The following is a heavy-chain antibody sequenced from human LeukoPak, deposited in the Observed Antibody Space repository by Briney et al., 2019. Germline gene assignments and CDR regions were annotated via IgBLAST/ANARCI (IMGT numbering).Heavy chain of an antibody. J-gene: IGHJ4*02. CDR3: ARDIIAVGGFDY. V-gene: IGHV6-1*01. D-gene: IGHD6-19*01. CDR1: GDSVSSNSAA. Sequence: SQTLSLTCAISGDSVSSNSAAWNWLRQSPSGVLEWLGRTYSRSKWYNDYAVSVKSRITISPDTSKNQFSLQLNSVTPDDTAVYFCARDIIAVGGFDYWGQGTLVTVSS. CDR2: TYSRSKWYN.